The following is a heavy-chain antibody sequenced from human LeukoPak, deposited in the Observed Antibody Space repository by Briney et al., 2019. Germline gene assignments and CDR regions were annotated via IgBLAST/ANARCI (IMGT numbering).Heavy chain of an antibody. CDR2: IPFDGSHK. D-gene: IGHD3-22*01. Sequence: GGALRLSCVVAGFTLSDYCIHWGRQAPGRGLQGVAFIPFDGSHKYYADSVKGRFTISRDNSKNTLYLQTNSLRAEDTAVYYCAKPYYYDSSGYIDYWGQGTLVTVSS. CDR1: GFTLSDYC. V-gene: IGHV3-30*02. CDR3: AKPYYYDSSGYIDY. J-gene: IGHJ4*02.